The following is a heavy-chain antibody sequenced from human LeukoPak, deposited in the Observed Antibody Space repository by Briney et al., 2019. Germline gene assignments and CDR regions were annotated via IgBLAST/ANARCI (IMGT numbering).Heavy chain of an antibody. CDR3: ARGQTPGYSYGRYAFDI. CDR1: GGSISSYY. D-gene: IGHD5-18*01. Sequence: PSETLSLTCTVSGGSISSYYWSWIRQPPGKGLEWIGYIYYSGSTNYNPSLKSRVTISVDTSKNQFSLKLSSVTAADTAVYYCARGQTPGYSYGRYAFDIWGQGTMVTVSS. CDR2: IYYSGST. V-gene: IGHV4-59*01. J-gene: IGHJ3*02.